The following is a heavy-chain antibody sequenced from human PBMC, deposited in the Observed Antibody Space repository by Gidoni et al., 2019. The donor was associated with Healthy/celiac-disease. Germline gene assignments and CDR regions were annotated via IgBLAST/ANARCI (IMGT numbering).Heavy chain of an antibody. CDR1: TYRFNIYW. CDR2: IYPGDSGA. CDR3: ARQRVRGVMDGFDI. D-gene: IGHD3-10*01. J-gene: IGHJ3*02. V-gene: IGHV5-51*01. Sequence: EVQLVQSGAEVKKHGESLKISCSDPTYRFNIYWNAGVRQMPGKGLEWMGIIYPGDSGATYSPSFQGQVTISADKAISTAYLEWSSLKASDTAMYYCARQRVRGVMDGFDIWGQGTMVIVSS.